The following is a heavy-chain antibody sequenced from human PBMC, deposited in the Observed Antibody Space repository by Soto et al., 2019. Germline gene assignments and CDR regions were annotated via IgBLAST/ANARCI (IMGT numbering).Heavy chain of an antibody. CDR3: ACKYYDFWSGYTSDAFDI. J-gene: IGHJ3*02. CDR2: ISYDGSNK. V-gene: IGHV3-30*03. Sequence: GGSLRLSCAASGFTFSSYGMHWVRQAPGKGLEWVAVISYDGSNKYYADSVKGRFTISRDNAKNSLYLQMNSLRAEDTAVYYSACKYYDFWSGYTSDAFDIWGQGTMVTVSS. CDR1: GFTFSSYG. D-gene: IGHD3-3*01.